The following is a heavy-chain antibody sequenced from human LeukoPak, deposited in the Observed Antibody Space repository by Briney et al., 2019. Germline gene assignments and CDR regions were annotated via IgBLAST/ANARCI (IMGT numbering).Heavy chain of an antibody. CDR2: IYSNGWT. J-gene: IGHJ5*02. D-gene: IGHD6-19*01. Sequence: SETLSLTCTVSGGSISTDLYYWTWLRQPAGKGLEWIGRIYSNGWTDYNPPLKSRVSISIDTSKNHFSLKMSLATAAGTALYYCARGSGWNSFDPWGQGTLVTVSS. V-gene: IGHV4-61*02. CDR1: GGSISTDLYY. CDR3: ARGSGWNSFDP.